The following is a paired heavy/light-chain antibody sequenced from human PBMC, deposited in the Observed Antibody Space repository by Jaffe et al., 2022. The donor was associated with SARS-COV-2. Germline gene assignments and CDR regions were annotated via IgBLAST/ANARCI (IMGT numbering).Heavy chain of an antibody. J-gene: IGHJ4*02. CDR2: INFIGGNT. CDR3: AKGGGSGWYYFDY. CDR1: GFTFSDYA. V-gene: IGHV3-23*01. Sequence: EVQLLESGGGLVQPGGSLRLSCTASGFTFSDYAMNWVRQAPGKGLEWVSGINFIGGNTYYTDSVRGRFTISRDNFKNTLYLQINSLRAEDTAVYYCAKGGGSGWYYFDYWGQGTLVTVSS. D-gene: IGHD6-19*01.
Light chain of an antibody. Sequence: ENVLTQSPATLSLSPGERATLSCRASQGVSNYLAWYQQKPGQAPRLLIYDTSNRATGIPARFSGSGSGTDFTLIISSLEPEDFAVYYCQQRVNWPLTFGGGTKVEIK. CDR3: QQRVNWPLT. V-gene: IGKV3-11*01. CDR1: QGVSNY. CDR2: DTS. J-gene: IGKJ4*01.